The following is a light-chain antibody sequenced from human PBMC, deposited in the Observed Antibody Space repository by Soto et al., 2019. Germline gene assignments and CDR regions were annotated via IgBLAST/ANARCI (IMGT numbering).Light chain of an antibody. J-gene: IGKJ1*01. Sequence: DIQMTQSPSTLSASVGDRVTITCWASQSFGSWLAWYQQKPGKAPKLLIYKATTLKSGVPSRFSGSGSGTEFTLTISSLQPDDFATYYCQQYNTDYAWTFGQGTKVEVK. CDR2: KAT. CDR3: QQYNTDYAWT. V-gene: IGKV1-5*03. CDR1: QSFGSW.